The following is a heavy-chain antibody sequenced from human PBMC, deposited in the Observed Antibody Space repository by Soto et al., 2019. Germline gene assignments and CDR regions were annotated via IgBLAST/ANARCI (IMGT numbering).Heavy chain of an antibody. CDR3: AKTYDFWYNGMDV. D-gene: IGHD3-3*01. J-gene: IGHJ6*02. Sequence: SLRLSCAASGFTFDDYAMHWVRQAPGKGLEWVSGISWNSGKIVYADSVKGRFTISRDNAKNSLYLQMNSLRAEDTALYYCAKTYDFWYNGMDVWGQGTTVTVSS. CDR2: ISWNSGKI. V-gene: IGHV3-9*01. CDR1: GFTFDDYA.